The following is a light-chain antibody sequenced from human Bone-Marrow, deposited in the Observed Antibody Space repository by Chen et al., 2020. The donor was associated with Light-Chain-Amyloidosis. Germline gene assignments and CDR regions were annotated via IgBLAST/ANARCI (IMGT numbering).Light chain of an antibody. J-gene: IGKJ3*01. CDR1: QSIFSN. CDR2: TAS. Sequence: TQSPATLSASVGDRVTITCRASQSIFSNLNWYQHKPGKAPKLLISTASRLQSGVPSRFSGSGYGTDFTLTISRLQPEDLATYYCQQSYSTLGVTFGPGTKVDIK. CDR3: QQSYSTLGVT. V-gene: IGKV1-39*01.